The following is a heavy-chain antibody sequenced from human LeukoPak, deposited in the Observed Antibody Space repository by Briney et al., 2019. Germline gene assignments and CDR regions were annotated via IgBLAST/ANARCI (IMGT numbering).Heavy chain of an antibody. J-gene: IGHJ4*02. CDR1: GLSINLFS. D-gene: IGHD1-26*01. Sequence: PSETLSLTCSVSGLSINLFSWSWIRQPAGRGPEWIGRIYSSGTTFYNPSLKGRVTVSVDKSRNQFSLEMKSVTVADTAVYYCTRGVGAGGYWGQGTQVTVSS. V-gene: IGHV4-4*07. CDR2: IYSSGTT. CDR3: TRGVGAGGY.